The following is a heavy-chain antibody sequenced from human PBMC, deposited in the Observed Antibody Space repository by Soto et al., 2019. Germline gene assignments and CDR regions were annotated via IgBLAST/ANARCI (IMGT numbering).Heavy chain of an antibody. CDR2: IYATGTT. J-gene: IGHJ5*02. Sequence: SETLSLTCTVSGASISGFYCSWIRKSAGKGLEWIGRIYATGTTDYNPSLKSRVMMSVDTSKKQFSLKLRSVTAADTGVYYCVRDRTKTLRDWFDPWGQGISVTVSS. CDR1: GASISGFY. CDR3: VRDRTKTLRDWFDP. V-gene: IGHV4-4*07. D-gene: IGHD1-1*01.